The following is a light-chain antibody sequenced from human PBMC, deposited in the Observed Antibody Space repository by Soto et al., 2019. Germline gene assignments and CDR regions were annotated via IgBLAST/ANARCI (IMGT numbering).Light chain of an antibody. Sequence: EIVLTQSPGTLSLSPGERATLSCRASQSISSSYLAWYRQRPGQAPRLLIFGASYRATGIPYRLSGSGSGTHFTLNISRLEPEELAVYYCQQYSSSPPEFTFGPGTRVDSK. J-gene: IGKJ3*01. CDR1: QSISSSY. CDR3: QQYSSSPPEFT. CDR2: GAS. V-gene: IGKV3-20*01.